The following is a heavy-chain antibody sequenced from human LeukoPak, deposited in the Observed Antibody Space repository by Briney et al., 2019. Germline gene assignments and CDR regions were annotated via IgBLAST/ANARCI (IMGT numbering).Heavy chain of an antibody. CDR3: ARGFLVRGVMDY. CDR1: GFTFSSYS. CDR2: ISSSSSYI. J-gene: IGHJ4*02. Sequence: GGSLRLSCAASGFTFSSYSMNWVRQAPGKGLEWVSSISSSSSYIHYADSVKGRFTISRDNAKNTLYLQLNSLRAEDTAVYYCARGFLVRGVMDYWGQGTLVTVSS. D-gene: IGHD3-10*01. V-gene: IGHV3-21*01.